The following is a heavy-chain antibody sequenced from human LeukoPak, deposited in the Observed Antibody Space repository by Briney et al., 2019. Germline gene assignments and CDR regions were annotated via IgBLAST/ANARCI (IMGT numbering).Heavy chain of an antibody. Sequence: GGSLRLSCAVSGFTVSTNYMTWVRQAPGKGLEWVSVIYSSASTYYADSVKGRFTISRDNSKNTLYLQMNSLRAEDTAVYYCAASETLAKDYWGQGTLVTVSS. CDR2: IYSSAST. CDR3: AASETLAKDY. CDR1: GFTVSTNY. J-gene: IGHJ4*02. V-gene: IGHV3-53*01.